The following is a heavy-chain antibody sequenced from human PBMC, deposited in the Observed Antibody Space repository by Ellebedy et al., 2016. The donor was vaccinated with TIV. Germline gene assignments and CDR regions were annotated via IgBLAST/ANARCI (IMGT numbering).Heavy chain of an antibody. J-gene: IGHJ4*02. D-gene: IGHD3-9*01. CDR1: GGSVSTTRYY. CDR3: ARIDSWQPIDD. Sequence: MPGGSLRLSCSVSGGSVSTTRYYWAWIRPPPGKGLEWIGSVYYSGSPYYHPSFKSRVTLSADTSKNHFSLNLTSVTAADTAVYYCARIDSWQPIDDWGQGILVSVSS. V-gene: IGHV4-39*02. CDR2: VYYSGSP.